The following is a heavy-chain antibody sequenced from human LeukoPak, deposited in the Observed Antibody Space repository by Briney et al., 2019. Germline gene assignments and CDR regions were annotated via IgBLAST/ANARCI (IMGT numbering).Heavy chain of an antibody. CDR2: IYYSGST. Sequence: SETLSLTCTVSGGSISSSSYDWGWIRQPPGKGLEWIGSIYYSGSTYYNPSLKSRVTISVDTSKNQFSLKLSSVTAADTAVYYCASIGWAPDYWGQGTLVTVSS. J-gene: IGHJ4*02. D-gene: IGHD1-26*01. CDR3: ASIGWAPDY. CDR1: GGSISSSSYD. V-gene: IGHV4-39*01.